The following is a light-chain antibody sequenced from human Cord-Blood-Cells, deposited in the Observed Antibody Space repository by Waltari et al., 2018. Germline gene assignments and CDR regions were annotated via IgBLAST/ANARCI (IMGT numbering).Light chain of an antibody. V-gene: IGKV1-33*01. CDR2: DAS. J-gene: IGKJ4*01. Sequence: DIQMTQSPSSLSASVGARVTITCPASQDISNYLNWYQQKPGKAPKLLIYDASNLETGVPSRFSRSGSGTDFTFTISSLQPEDSATYYCQQYDNLLAFGGGTKVEIK. CDR3: QQYDNLLA. CDR1: QDISNY.